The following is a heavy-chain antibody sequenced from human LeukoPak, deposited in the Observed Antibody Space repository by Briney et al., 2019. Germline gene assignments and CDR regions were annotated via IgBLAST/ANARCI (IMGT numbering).Heavy chain of an antibody. CDR1: GGSISSSN. CDR2: ISYSSDYI. Sequence: GTLSLTCAVSGGSISSSNWWSWVRQAPGKGLEWVSSISYSSDYIYYADSVKGRFTISRDNAKTSLYLLMNSLRAEDTAVYYCVRDNYYDILTGYYPFDYWGQGILVTVSS. D-gene: IGHD3-9*01. CDR3: VRDNYYDILTGYYPFDY. V-gene: IGHV3-21*01. J-gene: IGHJ4*02.